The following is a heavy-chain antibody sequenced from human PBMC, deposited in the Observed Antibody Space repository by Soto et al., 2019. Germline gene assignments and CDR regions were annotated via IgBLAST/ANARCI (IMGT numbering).Heavy chain of an antibody. V-gene: IGHV1-24*01. J-gene: IGHJ4*02. CDR2: FDPEDGET. D-gene: IGHD3-22*01. Sequence: GASVKVSCKVSGYTLTELSMHWVRQSPGKGLEWMGGFDPEDGETIYAQKFQGRVTMTEDTSKNQFSLKLSSVTAADTAVYYCAKGDSMTHFDYWGQGTLVTVSS. CDR1: GYTLTELS. CDR3: AKGDSMTHFDY.